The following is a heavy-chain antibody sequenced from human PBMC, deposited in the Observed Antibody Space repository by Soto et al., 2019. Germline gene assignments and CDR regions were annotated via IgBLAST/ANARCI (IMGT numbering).Heavy chain of an antibody. CDR3: ARIIGYGYHYYGLDV. Sequence: GGSLRLSCAASGFTFSSYSMNWVRQAPGKGLEWVSSINSGGSYKYYADSVKGRFTISRDNAKNSLYLQMNSLRAEDTAVYYCARIIGYGYHYYGLDVWGQGTTVTVSS. CDR2: INSGGSYK. D-gene: IGHD5-18*01. J-gene: IGHJ6*02. V-gene: IGHV3-21*01. CDR1: GFTFSSYS.